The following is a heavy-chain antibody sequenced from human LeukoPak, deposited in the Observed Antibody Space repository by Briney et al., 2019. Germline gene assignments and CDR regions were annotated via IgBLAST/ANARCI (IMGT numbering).Heavy chain of an antibody. D-gene: IGHD6-13*01. CDR3: SIAYSNYDY. V-gene: IGHV3-7*03. Sequence: PGGSLRLSCAASGFTFSSYWMSWVRQAPGKGLEWVANIKQDGSEKYYVDSVKGRFTISRDDSKNTAYLQMNSLKTEDTAVYYCSIAYSNYDYWGQGTLVTVSS. CDR1: GFTFSSYW. J-gene: IGHJ4*02. CDR2: IKQDGSEK.